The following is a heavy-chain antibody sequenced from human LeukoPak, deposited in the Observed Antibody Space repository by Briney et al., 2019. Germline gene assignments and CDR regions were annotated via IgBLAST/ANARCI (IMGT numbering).Heavy chain of an antibody. CDR3: ARHKIHSGYDYVLQYYFDY. CDR1: GYSFTSYW. CDR2: IYPGNSDT. V-gene: IGHV5-51*01. Sequence: GESLRISCKGSGYSFTSYWIGWVRQMPGKGLEWMGIIYPGNSDTRYSPSFQGQVTISADKSISTAYLQWSSLKASDTAMYYCARHKIHSGYDYVLQYYFDYWGQGTLVTVSS. J-gene: IGHJ4*02. D-gene: IGHD5-12*01.